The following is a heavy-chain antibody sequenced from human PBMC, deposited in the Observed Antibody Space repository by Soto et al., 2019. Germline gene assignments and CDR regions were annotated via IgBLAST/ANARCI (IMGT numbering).Heavy chain of an antibody. J-gene: IGHJ6*02. CDR1: GGSFSGYY. D-gene: IGHD2-15*01. CDR2: INHSGST. V-gene: IGHV4-34*01. Sequence: SETLSLTCAVYGGSFSGYYWSWIRQPPGKGLEWIGEINHSGSTNYNPSLKSRVTISVDTSKNQFSRKLSSVTAADTAVYYCARGDATYCSGGSCYYYYYGMDVWGQGTTVTVSS. CDR3: ARGDATYCSGGSCYYYYYGMDV.